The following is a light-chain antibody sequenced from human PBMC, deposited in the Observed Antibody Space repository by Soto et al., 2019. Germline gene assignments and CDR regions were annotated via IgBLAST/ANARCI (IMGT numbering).Light chain of an antibody. V-gene: IGKV4-1*01. CDR2: WAS. CDR3: QQYYTTLWT. CDR1: QSVLYRSNNNNY. Sequence: DIVMTQSPDSLAVSLGERATINCKSSQSVLYRSNNNNYLAWYQQKPGQPPKLLIYWASTRESGVPDRFSGSGSGTDFTLTISSLQAEDVAVYYCQQYYTTLWTFGQGTKVEVK. J-gene: IGKJ1*01.